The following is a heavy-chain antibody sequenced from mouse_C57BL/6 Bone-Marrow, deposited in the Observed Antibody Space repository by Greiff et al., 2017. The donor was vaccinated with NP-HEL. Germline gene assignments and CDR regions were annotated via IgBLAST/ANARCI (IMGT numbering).Heavy chain of an antibody. J-gene: IGHJ1*03. Sequence: EVKLVASGGGLVKPGGSLKLSCAASGFTFSDYGMHWVRQAPEKGLEWVAYISSGSSTIYYADTVQGRFTISRDNAKNTLFLQMTSLRSEDTAMYYCARRGTTVVEPFWYFDVWGTGTTVTVSS. CDR2: ISSGSSTI. V-gene: IGHV5-17*01. D-gene: IGHD1-1*01. CDR3: ARRGTTVVEPFWYFDV. CDR1: GFTFSDYG.